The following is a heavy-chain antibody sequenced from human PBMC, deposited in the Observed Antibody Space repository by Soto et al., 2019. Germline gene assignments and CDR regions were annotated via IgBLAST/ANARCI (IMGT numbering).Heavy chain of an antibody. V-gene: IGHV3-23*01. Sequence: SLRLSCAASGFTFSSYATSWVRQAPGKGLEWVSAISGSGGSTYYADSVKGRFTISRDNSKNTLYLQMNSLRAEDTAVYYCAKGEELLSRFYYYGMDVWGQGTTVTVSS. D-gene: IGHD3-10*01. CDR3: AKGEELLSRFYYYGMDV. CDR2: ISGSGGST. CDR1: GFTFSSYA. J-gene: IGHJ6*02.